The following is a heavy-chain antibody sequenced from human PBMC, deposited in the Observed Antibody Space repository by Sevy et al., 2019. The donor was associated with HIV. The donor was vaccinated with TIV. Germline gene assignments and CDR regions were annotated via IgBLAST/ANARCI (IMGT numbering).Heavy chain of an antibody. V-gene: IGHV1-69*13. CDR2: ITPILGTT. CDR3: ARYSRTTGSDLSNYGNYVRMDV. CDR1: GGTFSSGA. D-gene: IGHD5-12*01. Sequence: ASVKVSCKTSGGTFSSGAISWVRQAPGQGLEWMGGITPILGTTKSARKFQGRVKIVADESTNTAYMELRSLRPEDKAVYNCARYSRTTGSDLSNYGNYVRMDVWGQGTTVTVSS. J-gene: IGHJ6*02.